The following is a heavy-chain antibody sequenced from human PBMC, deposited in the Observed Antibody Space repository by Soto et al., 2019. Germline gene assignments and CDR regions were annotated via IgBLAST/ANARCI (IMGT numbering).Heavy chain of an antibody. CDR1: GFIFSDHY. J-gene: IGHJ4*02. V-gene: IGHV3-72*01. D-gene: IGHD1-26*01. CDR2: TRNKANTYTT. CDR3: ARDLSGSDIVY. Sequence: EVQLVESGGGLVQPGGSLRLSCAASGFIFSDHYMDWVRQPPGKGREWVGRTRNKANTYTTEYAASVKGRFTMSRDDSKNSLYLQMNSLKTEDTAVYYCARDLSGSDIVYWGQGTLVTVSS.